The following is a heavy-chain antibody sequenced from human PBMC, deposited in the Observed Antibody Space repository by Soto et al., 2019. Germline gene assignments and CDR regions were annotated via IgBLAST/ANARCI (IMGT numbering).Heavy chain of an antibody. CDR3: ARDNGMAGSFDP. D-gene: IGHD2-8*01. CDR2: ISFRSSNI. CDR1: GFTFSTYS. J-gene: IGHJ5*02. Sequence: EMQLVESGGGLVQPGGSLRLSCAASGFTFSTYSMNWARQAPGKGLEWVAYISFRSSNIFYADSVRGRFTISRDNAKNSLYLQMNTLRDEDTAVYYCARDNGMAGSFDPWGQGTLVTVSS. V-gene: IGHV3-48*02.